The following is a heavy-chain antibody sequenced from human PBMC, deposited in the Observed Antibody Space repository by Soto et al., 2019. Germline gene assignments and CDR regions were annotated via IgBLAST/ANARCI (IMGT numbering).Heavy chain of an antibody. J-gene: IGHJ4*02. D-gene: IGHD2-21*01. CDR2: INPNGGST. V-gene: IGHV1-46*01. CDR3: ARSLLQGDF. CDR1: GYTFIHYY. Sequence: QVQLVQSGAEVKKPGASVKVSCKASGYTFIHYYRHWVRQAPGQGLEWMAIINPNGGSTNYAQKFRGRVTVTSATSTTTVSMELNSLGSDDTAVYFCARSLLQGDFWGQGTLVTVSS.